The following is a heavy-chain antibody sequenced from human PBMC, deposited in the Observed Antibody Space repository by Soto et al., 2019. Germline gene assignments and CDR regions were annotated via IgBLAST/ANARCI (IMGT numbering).Heavy chain of an antibody. J-gene: IGHJ6*02. Sequence: GGSLRLSCAASGFTFSSYGMHWVRQAPGKGLEWVAVISYDGSNKYYADSVKGRFTISRDNSKNTLYLQMNSLRAEDTAVYYCAKDWLSSWYYYYGMDVWGQGTTVTVSS. CDR1: GFTFSSYG. V-gene: IGHV3-30*18. CDR3: AKDWLSSWYYYYGMDV. CDR2: ISYDGSNK. D-gene: IGHD6-13*01.